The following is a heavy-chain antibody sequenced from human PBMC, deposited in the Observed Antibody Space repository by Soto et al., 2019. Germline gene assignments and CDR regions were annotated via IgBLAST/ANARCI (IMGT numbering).Heavy chain of an antibody. D-gene: IGHD1-20*01. Sequence: GASVKVSCKASGGTFSSYTISWVRQAPGQGLEWMGRIIPILGIANYAQKFQGRVTITADKSTSTAYMELSSLRSEDTAVYYCAYNPHHDVSWFDPWGQGTLVTAPQ. CDR2: IIPILGIA. V-gene: IGHV1-69*02. J-gene: IGHJ5*02. CDR3: AYNPHHDVSWFDP. CDR1: GGTFSSYT.